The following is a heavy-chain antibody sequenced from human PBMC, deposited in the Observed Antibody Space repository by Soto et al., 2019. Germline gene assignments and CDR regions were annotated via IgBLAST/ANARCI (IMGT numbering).Heavy chain of an antibody. CDR2: ISYDGSNK. CDR3: ARGRSSRFWGLLPTLDAIDL. D-gene: IGHD3-22*01. V-gene: IGHV3-30-3*01. J-gene: IGHJ3*01. Sequence: QVQLVESGGGVVQPGRSLRLSCAASGFTCSSYAMHWVRQAPGKGLEWVAGISYDGSNKYYADSVKGRFTISRDNSKNTMYLQMKCLRAEDTAVYYFARGRSSRFWGLLPTLDAIDLWGQGTMVTGSS. CDR1: GFTCSSYA.